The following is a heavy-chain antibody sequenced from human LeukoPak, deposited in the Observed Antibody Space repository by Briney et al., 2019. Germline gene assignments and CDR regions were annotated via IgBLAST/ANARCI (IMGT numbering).Heavy chain of an antibody. CDR3: ARDRSPYYYDSSGQDY. Sequence: SETLSLTCAVSGGSISRNNWWSWIRQSPGKGLEWIGEIFHSGITNYNPSLKSRVTISMDKSTNQFSLNLNSVTAADTAVYYCARDRSPYYYDSSGQDYWGQGTLVTVSS. V-gene: IGHV4-4*02. J-gene: IGHJ4*02. D-gene: IGHD3-22*01. CDR1: GGSISRNNW. CDR2: IFHSGIT.